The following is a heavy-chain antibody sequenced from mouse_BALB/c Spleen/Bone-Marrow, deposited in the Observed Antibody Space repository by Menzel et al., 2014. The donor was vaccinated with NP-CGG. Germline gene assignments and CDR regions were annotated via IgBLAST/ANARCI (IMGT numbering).Heavy chain of an antibody. J-gene: IGHJ1*01. CDR3: ARIASYWSFDV. Sequence: QVTLKECGPGILQPSQTLSLTCSFSGFSLSTSGMSVGWIRQPSGKGLEWLAHIWWNDDKYYNPALKSRLTISKDTSNNQVFLKIASVVTADTATYYCARIASYWSFDVWGAGTTVTVSS. CDR1: GFSLSTSGMS. CDR2: IWWNDDK. V-gene: IGHV8-8*01.